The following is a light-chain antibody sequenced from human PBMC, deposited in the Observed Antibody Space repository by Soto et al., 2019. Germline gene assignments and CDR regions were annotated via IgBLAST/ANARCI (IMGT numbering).Light chain of an antibody. J-gene: IGLJ1*01. CDR2: LNSDGSH. CDR1: SGHSSYA. Sequence: QPVLTQSPSASASLGASVKLTCTLSSGHSSYAIAWHQQPPEKGPRYLMKLNSDGSHSKGDGIPDRFSGSSSGAERYLTISSLQSGDEADYYCQTWGTGIRVFGTGTKVTVL. CDR3: QTWGTGIRV. V-gene: IGLV4-69*01.